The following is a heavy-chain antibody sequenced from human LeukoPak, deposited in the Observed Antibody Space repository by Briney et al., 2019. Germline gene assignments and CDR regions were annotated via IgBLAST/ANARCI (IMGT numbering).Heavy chain of an antibody. CDR2: INPSGGST. CDR1: GYTFTSYY. CDR3: ARRGYCGGDCYSGLDY. V-gene: IGHV1-46*01. D-gene: IGHD2-21*01. Sequence: GASVKVSCKASGYTFTSYYMHWVRQAPGQGLEWMGIINPSGGSTSYAQKFQGRVTMTRDTSTSTVYMELSSLRSEDTAVYYCARRGYCGGDCYSGLDYWGQGTLVTVSS. J-gene: IGHJ4*02.